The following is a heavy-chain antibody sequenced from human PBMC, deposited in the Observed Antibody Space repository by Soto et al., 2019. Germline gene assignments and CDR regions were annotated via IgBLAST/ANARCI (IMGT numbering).Heavy chain of an antibody. Sequence: PGGSLRLSCAASGFTFSSFAVSWVRQAPGKGLEWVSLISAGDGNTYYAASVKGRFTISRDNSKNTLYLQMNSLRVEDTAVYYCAKDKAHSSGHELFDYRGQGTLVTAPQ. D-gene: IGHD3-22*01. CDR3: AKDKAHSSGHELFDY. V-gene: IGHV3-23*01. CDR2: ISAGDGNT. CDR1: GFTFSSFA. J-gene: IGHJ4*02.